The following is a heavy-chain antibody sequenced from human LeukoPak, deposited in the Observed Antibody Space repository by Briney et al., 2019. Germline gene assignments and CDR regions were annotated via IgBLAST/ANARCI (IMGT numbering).Heavy chain of an antibody. CDR1: GFTLSSYS. CDR3: ARTIFGVVIIPYFDY. D-gene: IGHD3-3*01. Sequence: GGSLRLSCAASGFTLSSYSMNWVRQAPGKGLEWVSSISSSSSYIYYADSVKGRFTISRDNAKNSLYLQMNSLRAEGTAVYYCARTIFGVVIIPYFDYWGQGTLVTVSS. V-gene: IGHV3-21*01. CDR2: ISSSSSYI. J-gene: IGHJ4*02.